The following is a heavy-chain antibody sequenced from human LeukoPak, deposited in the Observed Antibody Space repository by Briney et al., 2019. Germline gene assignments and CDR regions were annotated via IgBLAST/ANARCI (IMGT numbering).Heavy chain of an antibody. D-gene: IGHD3-9*01. CDR3: ARDQAATNTQVRFCLD. J-gene: IGHJ4*02. CDR1: GYTFTSYG. CDR2: ISAYNGNT. V-gene: IGHV1-18*01. Sequence: ASVKVSCKASGYTFTSYGISWVRQAPGQGLEWMGWISAYNGNTNFAQKLQGRVTMTTDTSTSAAYMDLRSLRSDDTAVYYCARDQAATNTQVRFCLDWGQGTLVTVSS.